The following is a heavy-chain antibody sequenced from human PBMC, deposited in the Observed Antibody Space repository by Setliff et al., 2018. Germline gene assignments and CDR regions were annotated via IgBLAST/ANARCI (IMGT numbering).Heavy chain of an antibody. CDR1: GGSISNYY. Sequence: SETLSLTCTVSGGSISNYYWSWIRQPAGKGLEWIGRIYTSGSTNYNPSLKSRVTMSVDTSKNQFSLKLSSVTAADTAVYHCARDFFYGSGSQAAGGMDVWGQGTTVTVSS. CDR2: IYTSGST. D-gene: IGHD3-10*01. CDR3: ARDFFYGSGSQAAGGMDV. V-gene: IGHV4-4*07. J-gene: IGHJ6*02.